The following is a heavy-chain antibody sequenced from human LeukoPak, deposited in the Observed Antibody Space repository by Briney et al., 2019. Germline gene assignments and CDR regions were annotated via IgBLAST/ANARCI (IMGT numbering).Heavy chain of an antibody. CDR3: ARTLSSRWTFDY. Sequence: GGSLRLSCAASGFTVSSNYMSWVRQAPGKGLEWVSAISGTGASTYYADSVKGRFTISRDNSKNTLFLQMNSLRAEDTAVYYCARTLSSRWTFDYWGQGTLVTVSS. CDR2: ISGTGAST. CDR1: GFTVSSNY. D-gene: IGHD6-13*01. V-gene: IGHV3-23*01. J-gene: IGHJ4*02.